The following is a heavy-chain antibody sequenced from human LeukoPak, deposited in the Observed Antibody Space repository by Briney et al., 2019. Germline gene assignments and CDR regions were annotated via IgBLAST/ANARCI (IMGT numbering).Heavy chain of an antibody. Sequence: SETLSLTCAVYGGSFSGYYWSWIRQPPGKGLEWIGEINHSGSTNYNPSLKSRVTISVDTSKNQFSLKLSSVTAADTAVYYCARKWASLYLRAYNWFDPWGQGTLVTVSS. CDR1: GGSFSGYY. D-gene: IGHD3-16*02. J-gene: IGHJ5*02. V-gene: IGHV4-34*01. CDR3: ARKWASLYLRAYNWFDP. CDR2: INHSGST.